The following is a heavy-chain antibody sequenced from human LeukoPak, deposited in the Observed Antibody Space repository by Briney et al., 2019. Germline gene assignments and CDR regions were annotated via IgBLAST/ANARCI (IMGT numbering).Heavy chain of an antibody. V-gene: IGHV3-30*02. J-gene: IGHJ4*02. D-gene: IGHD3-16*01. CDR3: AKDLTFGGLGFGY. CDR2: IRYDGSNK. CDR1: GFTFSSYG. Sequence: GGSLRLSCAASGFTFSSYGMHWVRQAPGKGLEWVAFIRYDGSNKYYADSVKGRFTISRDTSKSTLYLQMNSLRAEDTAVYYCAKDLTFGGLGFGYWGQGTLVTVSS.